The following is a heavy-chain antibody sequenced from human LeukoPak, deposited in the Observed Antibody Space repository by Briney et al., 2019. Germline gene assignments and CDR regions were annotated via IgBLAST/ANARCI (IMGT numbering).Heavy chain of an antibody. Sequence: PGGSLRLSCAASGFTFSSYEMNWVRQAPGKGLEWVSYISGSGTTIYYADSVKGRFSISRDKSKNTLYLQMNSLRAEDTALYYCAREMYCSGGSCYGDAFDIWGQGTMVTVSS. CDR3: AREMYCSGGSCYGDAFDI. V-gene: IGHV3-48*03. J-gene: IGHJ3*02. D-gene: IGHD2-15*01. CDR2: ISGSGTTI. CDR1: GFTFSSYE.